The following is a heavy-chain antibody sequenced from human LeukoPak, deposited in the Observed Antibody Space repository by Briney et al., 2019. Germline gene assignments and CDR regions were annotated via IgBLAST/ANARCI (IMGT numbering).Heavy chain of an antibody. CDR3: ATGSRPLTIFGVVKVSRGWFDP. V-gene: IGHV1-24*01. CDR1: GYTLTELS. D-gene: IGHD3-3*01. CDR2: FDPEDGET. Sequence: ASVKVSCKVSGYTLTELSMHWARQAPGKGLEWMGGFDPEDGETIYAQKFQGRVTMTEDTSTDTAYMELSSLRSEDTAVYYCATGSRPLTIFGVVKVSRGWFDPWGQGTLVTVSS. J-gene: IGHJ5*02.